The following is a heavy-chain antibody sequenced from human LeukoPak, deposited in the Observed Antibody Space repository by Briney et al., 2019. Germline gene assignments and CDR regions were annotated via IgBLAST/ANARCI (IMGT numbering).Heavy chain of an antibody. J-gene: IGHJ5*02. Sequence: PGGSLRLSCAASGFTFSSYSMNWVRQAPGKRLEWVSYISSSSSTIYYADSVKGRFTISRDNAKNSLYLQMNSLRDEDTAVYYRARGRGWELLASVWFDPWGQGTLVTVSS. CDR3: ARGRGWELLASVWFDP. CDR1: GFTFSSYS. V-gene: IGHV3-48*02. CDR2: ISSSSSTI. D-gene: IGHD1-26*01.